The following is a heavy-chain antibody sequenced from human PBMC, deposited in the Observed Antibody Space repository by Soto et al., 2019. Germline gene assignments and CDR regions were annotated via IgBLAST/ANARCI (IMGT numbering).Heavy chain of an antibody. D-gene: IGHD2-2*01. V-gene: IGHV1-8*01. CDR3: ARVPEDIVVVPAPADY. Sequence: GASVKVSCKASGYTFTSYDINWVRQATGQGLEWMGWMNPNSGNTGYAQKFQGRVTMTRNTSISTAYMELSGLRSEDTAVYYCARVPEDIVVVPAPADYWGQGTLVTVSS. CDR1: GYTFTSYD. CDR2: MNPNSGNT. J-gene: IGHJ4*02.